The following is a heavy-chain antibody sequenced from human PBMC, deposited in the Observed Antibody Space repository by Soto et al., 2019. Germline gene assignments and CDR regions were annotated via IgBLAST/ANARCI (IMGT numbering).Heavy chain of an antibody. Sequence: ASVKVSCNASGYTFTTYGISWVRQAPGQGLEWMGWISGYNGNTNYAQKFQGRVTMTTDTSTSTAYMELRSLRSADTAVYYCARDPMITFGGVYYGMDVWGQGTTVTVSS. D-gene: IGHD3-16*01. CDR3: ARDPMITFGGVYYGMDV. CDR2: ISGYNGNT. J-gene: IGHJ6*02. CDR1: GYTFTTYG. V-gene: IGHV1-18*01.